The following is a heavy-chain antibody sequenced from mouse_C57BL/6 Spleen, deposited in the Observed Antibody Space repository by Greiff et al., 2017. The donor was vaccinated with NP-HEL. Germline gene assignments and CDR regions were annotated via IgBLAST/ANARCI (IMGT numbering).Heavy chain of an antibody. Sequence: EVQLQQSGPELVKPGASVKISCKASGYTFTDYYMNWVKQSHGKSLEWIGDINPNNGGTSYNQKFKGKATLTVDKSSSTAYMELRSLTSEDSAVYYCARETGVFDYWGQGTTLTVSS. CDR3: ARETGVFDY. CDR1: GYTFTDYY. CDR2: INPNNGGT. D-gene: IGHD1-1*02. V-gene: IGHV1-26*01. J-gene: IGHJ2*01.